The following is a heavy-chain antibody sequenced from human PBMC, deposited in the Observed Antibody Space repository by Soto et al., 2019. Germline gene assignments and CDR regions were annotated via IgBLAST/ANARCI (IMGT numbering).Heavy chain of an antibody. J-gene: IGHJ3*02. D-gene: IGHD3-22*01. CDR2: ISYDGSNK. V-gene: IGHV3-30*03. CDR1: GFTFSSYG. Sequence: QVQLVESGGGVVQPGRSLRLSCAASGFTFSSYGMHWVRQAPGKGLEWVAVISYDGSNKYYADSVKGRFTISRDNSKNTLYLQMNSLRAEDTAVYYCARIAVITMIEGNAFDIWGQGTMVTVSS. CDR3: ARIAVITMIEGNAFDI.